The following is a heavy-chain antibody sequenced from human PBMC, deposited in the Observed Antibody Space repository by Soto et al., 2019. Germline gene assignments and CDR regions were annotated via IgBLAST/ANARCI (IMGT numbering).Heavy chain of an antibody. D-gene: IGHD3-16*01. CDR1: GFTFSSYV. Sequence: PGGSLRLSCAASGFTFSSYVMHWVRQAPGKGLEWVAVISYDGSNKYYADSVKGRFTISRDNSKNTLYLQMNSLRAEDTAVYYCAKDASTYYDYVWGSSYFDYWGQGTLVTVSS. J-gene: IGHJ4*02. CDR3: AKDASTYYDYVWGSSYFDY. CDR2: ISYDGSNK. V-gene: IGHV3-30*18.